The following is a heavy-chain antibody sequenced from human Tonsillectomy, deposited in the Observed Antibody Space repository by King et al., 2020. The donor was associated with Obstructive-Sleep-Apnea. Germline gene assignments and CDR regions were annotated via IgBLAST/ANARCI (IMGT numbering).Heavy chain of an antibody. CDR1: GFTFSTYA. CDR3: AKDRGWYRLPFDY. J-gene: IGHJ4*02. V-gene: IGHV3-23*04. CDR2: ISGSGGST. D-gene: IGHD6-19*01. Sequence: VQLVESGGGLVQPGGSLRLSCAASGFTFSTYAMSWVRQAPGKGLEGGSVISGSGGSTYYADSVKGRLTIPRDNSKNTLYLQMNSLSAEDTAVYYWAKDRGWYRLPFDYWGQGTLVTVSS.